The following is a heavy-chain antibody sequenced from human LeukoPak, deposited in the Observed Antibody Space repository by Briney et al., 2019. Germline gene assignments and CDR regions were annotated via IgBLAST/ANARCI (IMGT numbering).Heavy chain of an antibody. J-gene: IGHJ3*02. CDR2: IKSEIDGGTT. V-gene: IGHV3-15*05. D-gene: IGHD6-13*01. Sequence: GGSLRLSCAASGFTFSSTWMNWVRQAPGKGLEWVGRIKSEIDGGTTDYAAPVKGRFTVSRDDSKSTLYLQMNSLKTEDTAVYYCTTGGDVMIAGTRAFDIWGQGTKVTVSS. CDR1: GFTFSSTW. CDR3: TTGGDVMIAGTRAFDI.